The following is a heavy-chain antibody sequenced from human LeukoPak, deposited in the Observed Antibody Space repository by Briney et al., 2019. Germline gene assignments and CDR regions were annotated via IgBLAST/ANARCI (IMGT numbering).Heavy chain of an antibody. Sequence: GGSLRLSCAASGFTFSNYWMSWVRQAPGKGLEWVANIQEDGGEIHYVDSVKGRFTISRDNAKNSLYLQINSLRAEDTAVYYCAILPGYSSSWYEVDYWGQGTLVTVSS. CDR2: IQEDGGEI. D-gene: IGHD6-13*01. CDR1: GFTFSNYW. V-gene: IGHV3-7*01. CDR3: AILPGYSSSWYEVDY. J-gene: IGHJ4*02.